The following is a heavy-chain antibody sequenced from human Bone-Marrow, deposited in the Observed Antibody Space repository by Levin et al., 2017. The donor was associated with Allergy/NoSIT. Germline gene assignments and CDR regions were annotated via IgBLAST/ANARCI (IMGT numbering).Heavy chain of an antibody. Sequence: GESLKISCEARGIIFSNHGMSWVRQAPGKGLEWVAAISATGGSYYYAGSVKGRFTVSRDNSKNTLFLQMNSLRGDDTAVYYCAKDRGFSYGYGFDSWGQGALVTVAS. J-gene: IGHJ4*02. CDR2: ISATGGSY. CDR1: GIIFSNHG. CDR3: AKDRGFSYGYGFDS. V-gene: IGHV3-23*01. D-gene: IGHD5-18*01.